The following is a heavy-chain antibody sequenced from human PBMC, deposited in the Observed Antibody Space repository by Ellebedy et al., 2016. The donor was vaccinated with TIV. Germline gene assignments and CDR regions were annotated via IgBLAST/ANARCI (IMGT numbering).Heavy chain of an antibody. CDR3: ARDAMSYRFDP. V-gene: IGHV4-34*01. Sequence: MPSETLSLTCAVYGGSFSGYYWSWIRQPPGKGLEWIGEINHSGSTSYNPSLKSRVTMSVDTSKNQFSLKLSSVTAADTAVYYCARDAMSYRFDPWGQGTLVTVSS. CDR1: GGSFSGYY. D-gene: IGHD2-2*01. J-gene: IGHJ5*02. CDR2: INHSGST.